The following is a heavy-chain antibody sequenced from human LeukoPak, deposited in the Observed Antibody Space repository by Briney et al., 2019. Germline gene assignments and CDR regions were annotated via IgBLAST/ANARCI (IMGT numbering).Heavy chain of an antibody. CDR3: VRDGRGGGSYYGDY. J-gene: IGHJ4*02. D-gene: IGHD1-26*01. V-gene: IGHV3-21*04. CDR1: GFTFSSYS. Sequence: GGSLRLSCAASGFTFSSYSMNWVRQAPGKGLEWVSSISSSSSYIYYADSVKGRFTISRDSAKNSLYLQMNSLRAEDTALYFCVRDGRGGGSYYGDYWGQGTLVTVSS. CDR2: ISSSSSYI.